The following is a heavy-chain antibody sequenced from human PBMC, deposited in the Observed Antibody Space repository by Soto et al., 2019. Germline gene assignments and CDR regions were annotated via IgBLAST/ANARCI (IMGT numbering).Heavy chain of an antibody. D-gene: IGHD6-19*01. CDR2: ISSSSSTI. Sequence: GGSLRLSCAASGFTFSSYSMNWVRQAPGKGLEGVSYISSSSSTIYYADSVKGRFTISRDNAKNSLYLQMNSLRDEDTAVYYCARISSGWYYYYYGMDVWGQETTVTVSS. CDR3: ARISSGWYYYYYGMDV. J-gene: IGHJ6*02. CDR1: GFTFSSYS. V-gene: IGHV3-48*02.